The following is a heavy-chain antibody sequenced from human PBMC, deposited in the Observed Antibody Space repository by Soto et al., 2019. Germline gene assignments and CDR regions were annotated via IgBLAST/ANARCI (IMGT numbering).Heavy chain of an antibody. CDR1: GGSISSGGYY. D-gene: IGHD3-22*01. CDR3: ARAGYYDSSGTLDY. V-gene: IGHV4-31*03. J-gene: IGHJ4*02. CDR2: IYYSGST. Sequence: SETLSLTCTVSGGSISSGGYYWSWIRQHPGKGLEWIGYIYYSGSTYYNPSLKSRVTISVDTSKNQFSLKLSSVTAADTAVYFCARAGYYDSSGTLDYWGQGTLVTVSS.